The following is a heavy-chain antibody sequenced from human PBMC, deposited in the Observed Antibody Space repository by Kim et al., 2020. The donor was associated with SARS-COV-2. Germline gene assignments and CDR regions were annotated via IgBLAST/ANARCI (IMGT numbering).Heavy chain of an antibody. Sequence: GGSLRLSCAAFGFTFSTYAVHWVRQAPGKGLEWVAVISSDGSNKYYEDSVKGRFTISRDNFKNTLYLQMNSLRAEDTAVYYCARDSKSPMLYDFWSRRDACDIWGQGTMVTVS. CDR1: GFTFSTYA. CDR3: ARDSKSPMLYDFWSRRDACDI. V-gene: IGHV3-30-3*01. CDR2: ISSDGSNK. J-gene: IGHJ3*02. D-gene: IGHD3-3*01.